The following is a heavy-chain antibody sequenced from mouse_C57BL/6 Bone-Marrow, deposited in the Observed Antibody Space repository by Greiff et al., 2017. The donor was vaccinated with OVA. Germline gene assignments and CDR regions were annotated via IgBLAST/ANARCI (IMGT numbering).Heavy chain of an antibody. CDR1: GFTFSSYA. J-gene: IGHJ3*01. D-gene: IGHD1-1*02. Sequence: EVQGVESGGGLVKPGGSLKLSCAASGFTFSSYAMSWVRQTPEKRLEWVATISDGGSYTYYPDNVKGRFTISRDNAKNNLYLQMSHLKSEDTAMYYCARAMAPFAYWGQGTLVTVSA. CDR3: ARAMAPFAY. CDR2: ISDGGSYT. V-gene: IGHV5-4*01.